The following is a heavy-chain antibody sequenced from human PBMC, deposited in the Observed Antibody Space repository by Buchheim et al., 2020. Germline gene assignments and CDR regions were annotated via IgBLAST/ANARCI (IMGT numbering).Heavy chain of an antibody. J-gene: IGHJ5*02. CDR1: GGPISSSYY. CDR3: ARVTGTTFEPWFDP. Sequence: QVQLQESGPGLVKPSETLSLTCSVAGGPISSSYYWGWIRQPPGEGLDWIGTIYYSGSTYYNPSLKSRVTIPVDTSKNQSSLSLRSVTAADTAVYFCARVTGTTFEPWFDPWGQGTL. V-gene: IGHV4-39*02. CDR2: IYYSGST. D-gene: IGHD1-1*01.